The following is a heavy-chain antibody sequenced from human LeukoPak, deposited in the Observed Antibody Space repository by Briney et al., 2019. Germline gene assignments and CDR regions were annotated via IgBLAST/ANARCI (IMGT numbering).Heavy chain of an antibody. J-gene: IGHJ3*02. Sequence: ASVKVSCKASGGTFSGFAINWVRQAPGQGLEWMGIISPSGASTTYAQNFQGRVTMTRDMSTSTVYMELSSLKSEDTAVYYCARGSSRSPRDAFDIWGQGTMVTVSS. CDR1: GGTFSGFA. CDR3: ARGSSRSPRDAFDI. CDR2: ISPSGAST. V-gene: IGHV1-46*01.